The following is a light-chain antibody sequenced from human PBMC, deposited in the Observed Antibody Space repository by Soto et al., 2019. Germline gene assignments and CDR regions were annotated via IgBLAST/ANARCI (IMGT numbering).Light chain of an antibody. CDR1: QSISNF. CDR2: AAS. CDR3: QQNYRDTPWT. J-gene: IGKJ1*01. Sequence: IQMTQSPSSLSASVGDRVTISCRASQSISNFLNWYQQKPGKAPQLLIYAASRLQSGVPPRFSGSGAGTDFTLTISSLQPEDFASYHCQQNYRDTPWTFGQGTKVDIK. V-gene: IGKV1-39*01.